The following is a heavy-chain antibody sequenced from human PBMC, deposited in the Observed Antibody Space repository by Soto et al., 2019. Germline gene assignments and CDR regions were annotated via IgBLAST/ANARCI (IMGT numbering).Heavy chain of an antibody. CDR1: GFTFSSYS. J-gene: IGHJ4*02. CDR3: AREGNLGRWLQPLDF. D-gene: IGHD5-12*01. Sequence: GSLRLSCAASGFTFSSYSMNWVRQAPGKGLEWVSYISSSSSTIYYADSVKGRFTISRDNAKNSLYLQMNSLRAEDTAVYYCAREGNLGRWLQPLDFWGQGTLVTVSS. V-gene: IGHV3-48*01. CDR2: ISSSSSTI.